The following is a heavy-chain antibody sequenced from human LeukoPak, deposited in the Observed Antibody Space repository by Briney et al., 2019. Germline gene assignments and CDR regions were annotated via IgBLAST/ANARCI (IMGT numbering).Heavy chain of an antibody. CDR2: ISYDGSNK. CDR3: AKDPLKRFGDPEGYFDY. Sequence: GGSLRLSCAAYGFTFSSYAMHWVRQAPGKGLEWVAVISYDGSNKYYADSVKGRFTISRDNSKNTLYLQMNSLRAEDTAVYYCAKDPLKRFGDPEGYFDYWGQGTLVTVSS. D-gene: IGHD3-10*01. CDR1: GFTFSSYA. V-gene: IGHV3-30*04. J-gene: IGHJ4*02.